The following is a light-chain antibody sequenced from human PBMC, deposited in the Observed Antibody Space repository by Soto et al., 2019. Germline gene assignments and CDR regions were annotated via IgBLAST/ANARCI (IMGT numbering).Light chain of an antibody. J-gene: IGLJ2*01. CDR1: SGHSSYA. CDR2: INSDGSH. Sequence: QSVLTQSPSASASPGASVKLTCTLSSGHSSYAIAWHQQQPEKGPRFLMRINSDGSHSKGDGIPDRFSGSSSGAERYLTISSLQSEDEADYYGQTWGTSFVLFGGGTKVTVL. CDR3: QTWGTSFVL. V-gene: IGLV4-69*01.